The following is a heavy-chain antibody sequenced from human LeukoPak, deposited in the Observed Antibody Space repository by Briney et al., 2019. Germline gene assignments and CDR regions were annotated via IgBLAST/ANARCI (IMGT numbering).Heavy chain of an antibody. CDR3: ARVKVTGAAVAGTLVY. Sequence: GGSLRLSCAASGFTFSSYSMNWVRQAPGRGLEWVSYISLSSTTIYYVDSVKGRFTISRDNAKNSLYLQMNSLRDDDTAVYYCARVKVTGAAVAGTLVYWGQGTLVTVSS. V-gene: IGHV3-48*02. CDR1: GFTFSSYS. CDR2: ISLSSTTI. D-gene: IGHD6-19*01. J-gene: IGHJ4*02.